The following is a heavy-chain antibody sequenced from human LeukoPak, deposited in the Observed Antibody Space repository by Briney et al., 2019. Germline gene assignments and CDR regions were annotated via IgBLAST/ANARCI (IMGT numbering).Heavy chain of an antibody. Sequence: GGSLRLSCAASGFTFSTYSMNWVRQAPGKGLEWVSSISGSSSYTFYADSLRGRFTISRDNAKNTLYLQMNSLRAEDTAVYYCAKTYYYDSSGYHLDYWGQGTLVTV. J-gene: IGHJ4*02. CDR3: AKTYYYDSSGYHLDY. D-gene: IGHD3-22*01. CDR1: GFTFSTYS. V-gene: IGHV3-21*01. CDR2: ISGSSSYT.